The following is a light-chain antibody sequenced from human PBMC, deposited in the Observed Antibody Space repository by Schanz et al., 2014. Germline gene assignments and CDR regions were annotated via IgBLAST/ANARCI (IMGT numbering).Light chain of an antibody. CDR1: QSVSNSY. V-gene: IGKV3-20*01. CDR3: QQYGSSALT. CDR2: GAS. Sequence: ENVLTQSPGTLSLSPGERATLSCRASQSVSNSYLAWYQQKPGQAPRLLIHGASSRATGIPDRFSGSGSGTDFTLSISRLDPEDFAVYYCQQYGSSALTFGGGTKVEIK. J-gene: IGKJ4*01.